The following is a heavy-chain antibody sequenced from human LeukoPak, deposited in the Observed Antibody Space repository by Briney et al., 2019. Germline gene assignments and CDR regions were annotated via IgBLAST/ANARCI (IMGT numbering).Heavy chain of an antibody. CDR2: ISYDGSNK. J-gene: IGHJ4*02. Sequence: PGGSLRLSYAASGFTFSSYAMHWVRQAPGKGLEWVAVISYDGSNKYYADSVKGRFTISRDNSKNTLYLQMNSLRAEDTAVYYCAKDRQPSRFHSGLITMPDYWGQGTLVTVSS. D-gene: IGHD3-10*01. CDR3: AKDRQPSRFHSGLITMPDY. V-gene: IGHV3-30-3*01. CDR1: GFTFSSYA.